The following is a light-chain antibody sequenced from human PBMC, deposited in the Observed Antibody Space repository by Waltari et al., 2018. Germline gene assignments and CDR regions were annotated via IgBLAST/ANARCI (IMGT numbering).Light chain of an antibody. Sequence: QSALTQPPSASGSPGQSVAISCTGTSSDIGRYNLVSWYQQDPGKAPKLIVYDVTKRPSGVPDLFSGSNSGNTASLIVAVLQAGDEADYYCSSYAGSGTVVFGGGTKLTVL. CDR2: DVT. CDR1: SSDIGRYNL. CDR3: SSYAGSGTVV. V-gene: IGLV2-8*01. J-gene: IGLJ2*01.